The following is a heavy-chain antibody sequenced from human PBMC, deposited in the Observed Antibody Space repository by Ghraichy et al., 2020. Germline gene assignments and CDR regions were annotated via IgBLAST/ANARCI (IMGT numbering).Heavy chain of an antibody. CDR3: ARDLRDSSSWYSGY. CDR1: GFTFSSYS. J-gene: IGHJ4*02. Sequence: GSLRLSCAASGFTFSSYSMNWVRQAPGKELEWVSSISSSSSYIYYADSVKGRFTISRDNAKNSLYLQMNSLRAEDTAVYYCARDLRDSSSWYSGYWGQGTLVTVSS. CDR2: ISSSSSYI. D-gene: IGHD6-13*01. V-gene: IGHV3-21*01.